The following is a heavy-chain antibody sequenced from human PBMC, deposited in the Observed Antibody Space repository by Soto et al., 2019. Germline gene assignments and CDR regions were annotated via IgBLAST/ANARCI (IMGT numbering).Heavy chain of an antibody. CDR1: GFTFSSYS. CDR3: AKEGLIVVVMGAFDI. Sequence: GGSLRLSCAASGFTFSSYSISWVRQAPWKGLEWVSAISGSGGSTYYADSVKGRFTISRDNSKNTLYLQMNSLRAEDTDVYYCAKEGLIVVVMGAFDIWGQGTMVTVSS. V-gene: IGHV3-23*01. J-gene: IGHJ3*02. D-gene: IGHD3-22*01. CDR2: ISGSGGST.